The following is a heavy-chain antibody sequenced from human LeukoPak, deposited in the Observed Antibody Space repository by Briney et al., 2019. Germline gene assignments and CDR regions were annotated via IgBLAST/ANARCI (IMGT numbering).Heavy chain of an antibody. Sequence: PSETLSLTRTVYGGSFSGYYWSWIRQPPGKGLEWIAEINHSGRTNYNPSLKSRVTMSVDTSKNQFSLKLSSVTAADTAVYYCVRIDDYWGQGTLVTVSS. J-gene: IGHJ4*02. CDR2: INHSGRT. CDR3: VRIDDY. D-gene: IGHD2-15*01. V-gene: IGHV4-34*01. CDR1: GGSFSGYY.